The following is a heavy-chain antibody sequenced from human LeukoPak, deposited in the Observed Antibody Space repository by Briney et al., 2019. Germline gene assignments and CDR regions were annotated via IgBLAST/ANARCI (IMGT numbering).Heavy chain of an antibody. J-gene: IGHJ4*02. V-gene: IGHV3-23*01. Sequence: PGGSLRLSCAASGFRFSSYAMSWVRQAPGKGLEWVSSVSGSGDSTYYADSVKGRFTISRDNSKNTLYLQMNSLRAEDTAVYYCAKDRGALGITYFDYWGQGTLVTVSS. D-gene: IGHD7-27*01. CDR3: AKDRGALGITYFDY. CDR2: VSGSGDST. CDR1: GFRFSSYA.